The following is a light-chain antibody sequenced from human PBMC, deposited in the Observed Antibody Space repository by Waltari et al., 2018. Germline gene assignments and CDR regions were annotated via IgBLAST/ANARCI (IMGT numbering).Light chain of an antibody. CDR3: QQSYDTLLYT. Sequence: DIQMTQSPSSLSASVGERVTITCRASQSISSYLKWYQQKPGKAPKILIYAASSLLSGGPSRFSGSGSGTDFTLTISSLQHEDFATYYCQQSYDTLLYTFGQGTKVEIK. CDR1: QSISSY. CDR2: AAS. J-gene: IGKJ2*01. V-gene: IGKV1-39*01.